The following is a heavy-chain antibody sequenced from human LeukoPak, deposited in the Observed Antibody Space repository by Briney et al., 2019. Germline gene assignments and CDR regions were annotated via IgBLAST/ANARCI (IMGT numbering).Heavy chain of an antibody. CDR3: ASMYYYDSSGYYLY. CDR2: IYTSGST. D-gene: IGHD3-22*01. CDR1: GGSISSYY. Sequence: KPSETLSLTCTVSGGSISSYYWSWIRQPAGKGLEWIGRIYTSGSTNYSPSLKSRVTMSVDTSKNQFSLKVSSVTAADTAVYYCASMYYYDSSGYYLYWGQGTLVTVSS. J-gene: IGHJ4*02. V-gene: IGHV4-4*07.